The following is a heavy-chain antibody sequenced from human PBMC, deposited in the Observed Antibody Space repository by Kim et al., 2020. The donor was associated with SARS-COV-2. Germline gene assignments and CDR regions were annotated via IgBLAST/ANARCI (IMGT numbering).Heavy chain of an antibody. D-gene: IGHD3-3*01. J-gene: IGHJ4*02. CDR3: AKSRARLRFLEWLPYFDY. V-gene: IGHV3-23*01. Sequence: KGRFTISRDNSKHTLYLQMNSLRAEDTAVYYCAKSRARLRFLEWLPYFDYWGQGTLVTVSS.